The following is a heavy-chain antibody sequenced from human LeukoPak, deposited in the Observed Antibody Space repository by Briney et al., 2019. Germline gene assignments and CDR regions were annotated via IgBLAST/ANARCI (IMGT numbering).Heavy chain of an antibody. Sequence: GESLKISCKASGYGFSNYWIGWVRQKPGKGLEWMGIIYPGDSDTRYSPSFQGQVTISADKSTTTAYLQWNSLKASDTAIYYCARTFTAARFEPWGQGTLVTVSS. CDR2: IYPGDSDT. J-gene: IGHJ5*02. CDR1: GYGFSNYW. CDR3: ARTFTAARFEP. D-gene: IGHD3-16*01. V-gene: IGHV5-51*01.